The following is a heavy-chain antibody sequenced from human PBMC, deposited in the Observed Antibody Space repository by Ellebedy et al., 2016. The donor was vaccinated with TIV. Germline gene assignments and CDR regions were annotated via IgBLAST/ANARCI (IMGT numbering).Heavy chain of an antibody. Sequence: GGSLRLSXAASGFTFSTYWMSWVLQAPGKGLEWVATIKQDGSEKYFVDSVKGRFTISRDNAKNSLCLQMNSLRAEDTAVYYCARDKSSGSTYGSHFDYWGQGTLVTVSS. CDR1: GFTFSTYW. V-gene: IGHV3-7*01. J-gene: IGHJ4*02. CDR2: IKQDGSEK. D-gene: IGHD5-18*01. CDR3: ARDKSSGSTYGSHFDY.